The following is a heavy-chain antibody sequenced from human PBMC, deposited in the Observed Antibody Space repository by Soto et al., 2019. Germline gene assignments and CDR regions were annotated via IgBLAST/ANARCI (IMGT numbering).Heavy chain of an antibody. Sequence: GGSLRLSCAASGFTFSSYWMHWVRQAPGKGLVWVSRINSDGSSTSYADSVKGRFTISRDNAKNTLYLQMNSLRAEDTAVYYCARRNNYYYYGMDVWGQGTTVTV. CDR3: ARRNNYYYYGMDV. D-gene: IGHD1-1*01. CDR2: INSDGSST. CDR1: GFTFSSYW. V-gene: IGHV3-74*01. J-gene: IGHJ6*02.